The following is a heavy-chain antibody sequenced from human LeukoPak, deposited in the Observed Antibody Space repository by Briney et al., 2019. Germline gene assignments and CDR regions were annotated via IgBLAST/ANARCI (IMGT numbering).Heavy chain of an antibody. CDR1: AFIFSNNS. J-gene: IGHJ3*02. CDR2: IKQDGSEK. CDR3: ARAGVLLSIDRSDAFDI. V-gene: IGHV3-7*01. Sequence: GGSLRLSCAASAFIFSNNSLNWVRQAPGKGLEWVANIKQDGSEKYYVDSVKGRFTISRDNAKNSLYLQMNSLRAEDTAVYYCARAGVLLSIDRSDAFDIWGQGTMVTVSS. D-gene: IGHD3-10*01.